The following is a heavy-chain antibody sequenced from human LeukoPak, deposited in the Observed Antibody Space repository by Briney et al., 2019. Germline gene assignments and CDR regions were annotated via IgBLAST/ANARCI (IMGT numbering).Heavy chain of an antibody. Sequence: PSETLSLTCTVSGGSISSSSYYWGWIRQPPGKGLEWIGSIYYSGSTYYNPSLKSRVTISVDTSKNQFSLKLSSVTAADTAVYYCVREEGAHFDYWGQGTLVTVSS. V-gene: IGHV4-39*07. CDR3: VREEGAHFDY. D-gene: IGHD1-26*01. CDR1: GGSISSSSYY. J-gene: IGHJ4*02. CDR2: IYYSGST.